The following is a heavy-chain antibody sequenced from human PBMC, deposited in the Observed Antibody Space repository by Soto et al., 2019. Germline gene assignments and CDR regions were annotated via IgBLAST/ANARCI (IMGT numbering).Heavy chain of an antibody. CDR1: GGSISSSSYY. CDR2: IYYSGST. V-gene: IGHV4-39*01. Sequence: SETLSLTCTVSGGSISSSSYYRGWIRQPPGKGLEWIGSIYYSGSTYYNPSLKSRVTISVDTSKNQFSLKLSSVTAADTAVYYCASLMIVVVPPTPFDYWGQGTLVTVSS. D-gene: IGHD3-22*01. CDR3: ASLMIVVVPPTPFDY. J-gene: IGHJ4*02.